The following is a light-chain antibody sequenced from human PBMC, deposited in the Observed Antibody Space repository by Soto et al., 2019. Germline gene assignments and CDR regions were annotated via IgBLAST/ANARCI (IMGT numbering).Light chain of an antibody. CDR3: QQSYSTLLT. CDR2: AAS. Sequence: DIQMTQSPSSLSASVGDRVTITCRASQSISSYLNWYQQNPGKAPKLLIYAASSLQSGVPSRFSGSGSGTDFTLTISSLQPEDFATYYCQQSYSTLLTFGQGTKVEIK. J-gene: IGKJ1*01. V-gene: IGKV1-39*01. CDR1: QSISSY.